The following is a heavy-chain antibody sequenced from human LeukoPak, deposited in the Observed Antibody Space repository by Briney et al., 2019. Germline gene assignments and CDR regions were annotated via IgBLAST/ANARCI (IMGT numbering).Heavy chain of an antibody. Sequence: GGSLRLSCAASGFTFSNAWMNWVRQAPGKGLEWVGRIKNKIEGGTTDYAAPVKGRFTISRDDSKNTLYLQMNSLETEDTAVYYCTTAPTYYDILTGPPSFDYWGQGTLVTVSS. J-gene: IGHJ4*02. CDR3: TTAPTYYDILTGPPSFDY. CDR2: IKNKIEGGTT. V-gene: IGHV3-15*01. CDR1: GFTFSNAW. D-gene: IGHD3-9*01.